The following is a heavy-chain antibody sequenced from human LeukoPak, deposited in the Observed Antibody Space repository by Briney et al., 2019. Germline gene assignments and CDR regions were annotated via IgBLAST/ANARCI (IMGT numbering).Heavy chain of an antibody. Sequence: AASVKVSCKASGYTFTGYYMHWVRQAPGQGLEWMGWINPNSGGTNYARKFQGRVTMTRDTSISTAYMELSRLRSDDTAVYYCARDYDFWSGYPYNWFDPWGQGTLVTVSS. CDR3: ARDYDFWSGYPYNWFDP. CDR2: INPNSGGT. J-gene: IGHJ5*02. CDR1: GYTFTGYY. D-gene: IGHD3-3*01. V-gene: IGHV1-2*02.